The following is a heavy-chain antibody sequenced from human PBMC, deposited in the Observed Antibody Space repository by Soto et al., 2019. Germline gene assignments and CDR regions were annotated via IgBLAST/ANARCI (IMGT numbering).Heavy chain of an antibody. V-gene: IGHV3-23*01. J-gene: IGHJ4*02. CDR3: AKDVETTTVTTNDY. Sequence: GGSLRLSCAASGFTFSSYAMSWVRQAPGKGLEWVSAISGSGGSSYYADSVKGRFTISRDNSKNTLYLQMNSLRAEDTAVYYCAKDVETTTVTTNDYWGQGTLVTVSS. CDR1: GFTFSSYA. CDR2: ISGSGGSS. D-gene: IGHD4-17*01.